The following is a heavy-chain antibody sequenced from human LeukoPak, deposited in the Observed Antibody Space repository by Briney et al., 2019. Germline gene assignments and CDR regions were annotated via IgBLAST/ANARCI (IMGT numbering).Heavy chain of an antibody. D-gene: IGHD6-19*01. CDR2: IIPIFGTA. CDR1: GGTFSSYA. V-gene: IGHV1-69*13. Sequence: ASVKVFCKASGGTFSSYAISWVRQAPGQGLEWMGGIIPIFGTANYAQKFQGRVTITADESTSTAYMELSSLRSEDTAVYYCARMKQWLALDYWGQGTLVTVSS. J-gene: IGHJ4*02. CDR3: ARMKQWLALDY.